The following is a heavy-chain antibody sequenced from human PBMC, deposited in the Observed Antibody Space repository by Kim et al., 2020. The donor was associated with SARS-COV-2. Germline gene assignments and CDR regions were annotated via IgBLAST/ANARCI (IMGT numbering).Heavy chain of an antibody. Sequence: ASVKVSCKASGYTFTSYDIHWVRQAPGQGLEWMGWITPGSGNTKSSQKFQGRVTITRDTSASTAYMELSSLRSEDAALYYCAVVTAILGWGQGTLVTVSS. D-gene: IGHD2-21*02. CDR3: AVVTAILG. J-gene: IGHJ4*02. CDR2: ITPGSGNT. CDR1: GYTFTSYD. V-gene: IGHV1-3*01.